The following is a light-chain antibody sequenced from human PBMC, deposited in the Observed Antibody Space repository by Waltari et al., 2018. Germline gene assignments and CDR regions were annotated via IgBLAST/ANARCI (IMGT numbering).Light chain of an antibody. CDR1: QDISSW. Sequence: DIQMTQSPSSVSASVGDRVTITCRASQDISSWLAWYQHKPGRAPKLLIYAASRLQSGVPSRFSGSGSGTDFTLTISSLQAEDFATYYCHQAHSSPFTFGPGTKVDMK. V-gene: IGKV1-12*02. CDR2: AAS. J-gene: IGKJ3*01. CDR3: HQAHSSPFT.